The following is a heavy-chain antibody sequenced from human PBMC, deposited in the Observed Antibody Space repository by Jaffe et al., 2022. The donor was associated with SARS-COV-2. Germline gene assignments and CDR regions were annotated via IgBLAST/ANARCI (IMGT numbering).Heavy chain of an antibody. D-gene: IGHD2-15*01. CDR1: GGSFSGYY. V-gene: IGHV4-34*01. J-gene: IGHJ4*02. CDR2: INHSGST. Sequence: QVQLQQWGAGLLKPSETLSLTCAVYGGSFSGYYWSWIRQPPGKGLEWIGEINHSGSTNYNPSLKSRVTISVDTSKNQFSLKLSSVTAADTAVYYCARGGVYCSGGSCYGYWGQGTLVTVSS. CDR3: ARGGVYCSGGSCYGY.